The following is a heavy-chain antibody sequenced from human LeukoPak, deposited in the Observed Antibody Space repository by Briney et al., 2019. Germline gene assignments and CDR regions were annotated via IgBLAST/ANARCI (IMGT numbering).Heavy chain of an antibody. J-gene: IGHJ6*02. CDR2: IKSKTDGGTT. CDR3: TTDPRVGVVAVPVRGYYGMDV. CDR1: GFTFSNAW. Sequence: GGSLRLSCAASGFTFSNAWMSWVRQAPGKGLEWVGRIKSKTDGGTTDYAAPVKGRFTISRDDSKNTLYLQMNSLKTEDTAVYYCTTDPRVGVVAVPVRGYYGMDVWGQGTTVTVSS. V-gene: IGHV3-15*01. D-gene: IGHD2-2*01.